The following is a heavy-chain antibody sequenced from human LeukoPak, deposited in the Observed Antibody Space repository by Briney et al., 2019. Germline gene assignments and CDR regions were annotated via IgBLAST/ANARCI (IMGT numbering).Heavy chain of an antibody. CDR2: MNPNSGNT. CDR3: ARGSEVVPAANIDY. Sequence: ASVKVSCKASGYTFTSYDINWVRQATGQGLEWMGWMNPNSGNTGYAQKFQGRVTMTRNTSISTAYTELSSLRSEDTAVYYCARGSEVVPAANIDYWGQGTLVTVSS. J-gene: IGHJ4*02. D-gene: IGHD2-2*01. CDR1: GYTFTSYD. V-gene: IGHV1-8*01.